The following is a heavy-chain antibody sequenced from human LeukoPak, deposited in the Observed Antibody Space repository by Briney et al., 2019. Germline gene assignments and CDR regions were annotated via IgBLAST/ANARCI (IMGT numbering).Heavy chain of an antibody. D-gene: IGHD1-14*01. CDR2: IYYSGTT. Sequence: PSETLSLTCTVSGGSVSSGDYYWSWIRQHPGKGLEWIGYIYYSGTTYYNPSLKSRLTISLDTSKNQFSLKLTSVTAADTAVYFCARAAQNRNNAPYFDFWGQETLVTVSS. V-gene: IGHV4-30-4*01. CDR3: ARAAQNRNNAPYFDF. J-gene: IGHJ4*02. CDR1: GGSVSSGDYY.